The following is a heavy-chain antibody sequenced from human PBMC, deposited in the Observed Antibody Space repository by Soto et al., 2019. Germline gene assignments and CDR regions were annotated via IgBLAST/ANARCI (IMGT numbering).Heavy chain of an antibody. V-gene: IGHV3-74*01. J-gene: IGHJ6*02. D-gene: IGHD6-6*01. CDR3: AKGDTSIAARPVYYYGMDV. CDR2: INSDGSST. Sequence: GGSLRLSCAASGFTFSSYWMHWVRQAPGKGLVWVSRINSDGSSTSYADSVKGRFTISRDNAKNTLYLQMNSLRAEDTAVYYCAKGDTSIAARPVYYYGMDVCGQGTSVTVSS. CDR1: GFTFSSYW.